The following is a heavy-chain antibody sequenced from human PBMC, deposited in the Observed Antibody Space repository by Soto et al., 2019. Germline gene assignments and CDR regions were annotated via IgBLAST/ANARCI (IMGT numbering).Heavy chain of an antibody. CDR1: GDSVSSNSAA. J-gene: IGHJ6*02. V-gene: IGHV6-1*01. D-gene: IGHD6-13*01. CDR3: ARGSAAAGERYDYYDYGMDV. CDR2: TYYRSKWYN. Sequence: PSQTRSITCDISGDSVSSNSAAWNWIRQSPSRGLEWLGRTYYRSKWYNDYAVSVKSRITINPDTSKNQFSLQLNSVTPEDTAVYDCARGSAAAGERYDYYDYGMDVWGHGTTVTGAS.